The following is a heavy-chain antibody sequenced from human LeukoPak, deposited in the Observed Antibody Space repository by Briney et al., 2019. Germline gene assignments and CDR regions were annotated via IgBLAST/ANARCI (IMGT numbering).Heavy chain of an antibody. V-gene: IGHV1-2*02. J-gene: IGHJ4*02. CDR3: ARVGRYYDSSGHLDY. D-gene: IGHD3-22*01. CDR2: INPHSGGT. Sequence: ASVKVSCKASGYTFTGYYLRWVRQAPGQGLEWMGWINPHSGGTNYAQKFQGRVTMTRDSSISTAYMELSSLRSDDTAVYYCARVGRYYDSSGHLDYWGQGTLVTVSS. CDR1: GYTFTGYY.